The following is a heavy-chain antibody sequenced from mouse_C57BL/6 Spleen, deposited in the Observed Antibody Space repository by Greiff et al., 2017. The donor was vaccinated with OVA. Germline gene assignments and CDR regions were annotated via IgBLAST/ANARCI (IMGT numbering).Heavy chain of an antibody. CDR3: ARYQDSSGYYAMDY. J-gene: IGHJ4*01. CDR2: ISNGGGST. D-gene: IGHD3-2*02. Sequence: DVMLVESGGGLVQPGGSLKLSCAASGFTFSDYYMYWVRQTPEKRLEWVAYISNGGGSTYYPDTVKGRFTISRDNAKNTLYLQMSRLKSEHTAKYYWARYQDSSGYYAMDYWGQGTSVTVSS. V-gene: IGHV5-12*01. CDR1: GFTFSDYY.